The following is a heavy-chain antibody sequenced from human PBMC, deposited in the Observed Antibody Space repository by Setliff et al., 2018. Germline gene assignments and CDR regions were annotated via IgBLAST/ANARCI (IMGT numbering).Heavy chain of an antibody. Sequence: GESLKISCKASGYSFTGYYMHWVRQAPGQGLEWMGIIHTGGGSASYAQKFQGRVAMTSDTSTSTVYMEVNSVGSDDTAIYYCARGGMAAAGRKGVFEYWGQGTQVTVSS. CDR1: GYSFTGYY. V-gene: IGHV1-46*01. J-gene: IGHJ4*02. D-gene: IGHD6-13*01. CDR3: ARGGMAAAGRKGVFEY. CDR2: IHTGGGSA.